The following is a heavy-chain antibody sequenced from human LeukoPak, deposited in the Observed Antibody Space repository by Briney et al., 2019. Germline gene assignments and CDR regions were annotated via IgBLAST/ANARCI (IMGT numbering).Heavy chain of an antibody. CDR2: IYYSGST. CDR1: GGPISSSSYY. D-gene: IGHD4-17*01. CDR3: ARRNYGDYGFDY. Sequence: PSETLSLTCTVSGGPISSSSYYWGWIRQPPGKGLEWIGYIYYSGSTNYNPSLKSRVTISVGTSKNQFSLKLSSVTAADTAVYYCARRNYGDYGFDYWGQGTLVTVSS. J-gene: IGHJ4*02. V-gene: IGHV4-61*05.